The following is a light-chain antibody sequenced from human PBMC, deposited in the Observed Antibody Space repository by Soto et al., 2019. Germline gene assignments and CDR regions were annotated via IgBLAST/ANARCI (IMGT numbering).Light chain of an antibody. V-gene: IGLV2-8*01. Sequence: QSVLTQPPSASGSPGQSVTISCTGTSSDIGGYDYVSWYQQHPGKAPKLMIYEVSKRPSGVPDRFSGSKSGNTASLTVSGLQAEDEADYYCISYAGSNIRDVFGTGTKLTVL. CDR2: EVS. CDR3: ISYAGSNIRDV. CDR1: SSDIGGYDY. J-gene: IGLJ1*01.